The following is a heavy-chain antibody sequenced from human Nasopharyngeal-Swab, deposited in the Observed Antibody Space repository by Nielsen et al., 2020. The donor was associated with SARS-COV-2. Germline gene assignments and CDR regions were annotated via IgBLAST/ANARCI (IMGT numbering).Heavy chain of an antibody. Sequence: SETLSLTCTVSGGSISSSSYYWGWIRQPPGKGLEWIGSIYYSGSTYYNPSLKSRVTISSDTSKNQFSLKLTSVTAADMGVYFCAGGSGYRFDYWGQGALVTVSS. J-gene: IGHJ4*02. CDR1: GGSISSSSYY. V-gene: IGHV4-39*07. D-gene: IGHD3-22*01. CDR2: IYYSGST. CDR3: AGGSGYRFDY.